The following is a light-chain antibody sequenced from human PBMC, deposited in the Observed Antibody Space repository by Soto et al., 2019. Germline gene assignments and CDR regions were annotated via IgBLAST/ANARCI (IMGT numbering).Light chain of an antibody. V-gene: IGLV2-14*01. CDR1: SSDVGGYNY. Sequence: QSALTQPASLSGSPGQSITISCTGTSSDVGGYNYVSWYQQHPGKAPKLIIFEVSYRPSGISNRFSASKSGDTASLTISGLQADDEADYYCCSYTDSRTHIFGSGTKV. CDR3: CSYTDSRTHI. J-gene: IGLJ1*01. CDR2: EVS.